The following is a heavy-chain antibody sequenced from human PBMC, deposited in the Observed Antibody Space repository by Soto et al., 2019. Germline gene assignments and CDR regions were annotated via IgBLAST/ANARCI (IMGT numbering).Heavy chain of an antibody. CDR2: ISYDGSNK. CDR1: GFTFSSYG. CDR3: AKDRVVRGVIVVRALDY. Sequence: GGSLRLSCAASGFTFSSYGMHWVRQAPGKGLEWVAVISYDGSNKYYADSVKGRFTISRDNSKNTLYLQMNSLRAEDTAVYYCAKDRVVRGVIVVRALDYWGQGTLVTVSS. J-gene: IGHJ4*02. D-gene: IGHD3-10*01. V-gene: IGHV3-30*18.